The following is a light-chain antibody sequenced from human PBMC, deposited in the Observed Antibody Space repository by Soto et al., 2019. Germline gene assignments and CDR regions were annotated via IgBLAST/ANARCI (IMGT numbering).Light chain of an antibody. Sequence: DIQMTQSPSTLSASVGDRVTITCRASQNINNWLAWYQQKPGNAPKLLIYRASSLENGVPSRFSGRGSGTDFNFTITTLQPDDFATHSCQQYSSDSTFGQGTKVEIK. CDR3: QQYSSDST. CDR1: QNINNW. V-gene: IGKV1-5*03. CDR2: RAS. J-gene: IGKJ1*01.